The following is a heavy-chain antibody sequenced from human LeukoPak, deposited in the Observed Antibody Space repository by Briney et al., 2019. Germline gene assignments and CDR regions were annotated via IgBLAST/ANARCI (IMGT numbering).Heavy chain of an antibody. CDR2: IFYSGNT. V-gene: IGHV4-39*01. J-gene: IGHJ4*02. CDR3: ARHVYHSSTDY. Sequence: PSETLSLTCPVSGVPISSSSYYWGWIRQPPGKGLEWIGSIFYSGNTYYNPSLESRVTISVDTSKNQFSLKLSSVTAADTAIYYCARHVYHSSTDYWGQGTLVTVSS. D-gene: IGHD6-13*01. CDR1: GVPISSSSYY.